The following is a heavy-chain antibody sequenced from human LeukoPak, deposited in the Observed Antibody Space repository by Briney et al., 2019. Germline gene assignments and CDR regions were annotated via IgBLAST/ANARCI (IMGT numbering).Heavy chain of an antibody. CDR3: ARDQGDYGDDYNWFDP. J-gene: IGHJ5*02. CDR1: GFTFDDYA. CDR2: INWNGGST. D-gene: IGHD4-17*01. Sequence: GGSLRLSCAASGFTFDDYAMHWVRHAPGKGLEWVSGINWNGGSTGYADSVKGRFTISRDNAKNSLYLQMNSLRAEDTALYYCARDQGDYGDDYNWFDPWGQGTLVTVSS. V-gene: IGHV3-20*04.